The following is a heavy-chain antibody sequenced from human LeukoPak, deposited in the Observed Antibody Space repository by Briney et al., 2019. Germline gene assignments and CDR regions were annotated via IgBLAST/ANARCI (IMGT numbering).Heavy chain of an antibody. D-gene: IGHD3-10*01. CDR3: ARSYYYGSGSYPDY. Sequence: GRSLRLSCAASGFSFDDYAMHWVRQAPGKGLEWVSGIGWNSGGIVYADSVKGRFTISRDNSKNTLYLQMNSLRAEDTAVYYCARSYYYGSGSYPDYWGQGTLVTVSS. J-gene: IGHJ4*02. CDR2: IGWNSGGI. V-gene: IGHV3-9*01. CDR1: GFSFDDYA.